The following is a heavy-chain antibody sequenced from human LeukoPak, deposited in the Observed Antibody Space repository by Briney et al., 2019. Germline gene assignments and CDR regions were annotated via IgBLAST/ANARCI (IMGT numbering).Heavy chain of an antibody. J-gene: IGHJ2*01. CDR2: VYSSGST. D-gene: IGHD2-21*02. V-gene: IGHV4-4*07. CDR1: GGSISNYY. Sequence: PSETLTLTCTVSGGSISNYYWSWIRQPAGKGLEWIGRVYSSGSTNYNPSLNSRVTMSVDTSKNQFSLKLSAVTAADTAVYYCARHYCGDDCYSRWYFDLWGRGTLVTASS. CDR3: ARHYCGDDCYSRWYFDL.